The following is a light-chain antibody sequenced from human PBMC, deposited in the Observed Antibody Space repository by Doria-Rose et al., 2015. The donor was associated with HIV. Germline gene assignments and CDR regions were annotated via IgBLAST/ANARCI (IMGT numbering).Light chain of an antibody. Sequence: DIQMTQSPSSLSASTGDRVTITCRASQTVSTYLNWFQQEPGKAPKLLIYAASRLQSGVPSRFSGSGSGTDFTLTISGLQPGDFATYYCQQTYSSPPWTFGQGTKVEMK. CDR1: QTVSTY. CDR3: QQTYSSPPWT. J-gene: IGKJ1*01. CDR2: AAS. V-gene: IGKV1-39*01.